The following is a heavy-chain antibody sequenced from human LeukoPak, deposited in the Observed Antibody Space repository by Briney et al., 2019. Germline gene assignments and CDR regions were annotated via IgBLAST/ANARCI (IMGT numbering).Heavy chain of an antibody. CDR2: ISADNGNT. CDR3: ARVRDILTGYYNYMDV. CDR1: GYTFSSYG. Sequence: SVKVSCKASGYTFSSYGISWVRQAPGQGLEWMGWISADNGNTNYALKLQGRVTMTTDTPTSTAYMELRSLRSDDTAVYYCARVRDILTGYYNYMDVWGKGTTVTVSS. D-gene: IGHD3-9*01. V-gene: IGHV1-18*01. J-gene: IGHJ6*03.